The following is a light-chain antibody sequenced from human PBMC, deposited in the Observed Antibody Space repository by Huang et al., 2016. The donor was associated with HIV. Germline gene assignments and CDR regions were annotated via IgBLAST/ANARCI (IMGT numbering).Light chain of an antibody. J-gene: IGKJ5*01. V-gene: IGKV1-39*01. CDR1: QNVNTY. Sequence: DIQMTQSPPSLSASVGDSVTIACRASQNVNTYLNWYQQKPGQAPRLLIFVASRLRSGVPSRFSGSGSGTEFTLTSSSLQLEDFATYYCQQRFSTTITFGQGTRLDIK. CDR2: VAS. CDR3: QQRFSTTIT.